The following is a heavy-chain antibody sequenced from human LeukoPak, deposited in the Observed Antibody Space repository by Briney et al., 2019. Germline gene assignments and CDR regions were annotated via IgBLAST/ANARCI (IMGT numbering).Heavy chain of an antibody. CDR2: IYESGRT. CDR3: ARGDSSSWSLFDY. CDR1: GGSISSGYHY. V-gene: IGHV4-39*01. D-gene: IGHD6-13*01. J-gene: IGHJ4*02. Sequence: SETLSLTCTVSGGSISSGYHYWGWIRQPPGKGLEWIGSIYESGRTHYNPSLRSRITISVDTSRNQFSLELSSVTAADTAVYYCARGDSSSWSLFDYWGQGTLVTVSS.